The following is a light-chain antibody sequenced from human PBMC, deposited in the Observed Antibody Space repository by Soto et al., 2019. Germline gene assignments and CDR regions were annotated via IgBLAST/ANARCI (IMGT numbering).Light chain of an antibody. CDR2: DVS. CDR3: KQYTSHWT. Sequence: DIQMTQSPSSLSASVGDRVTITCRASQSTSSWLAWYQQKPGRAPKLLIYDVSILESGDPSRFSGSGSGTEFTLTISSLQPDDFATYYCKQYTSHWTFGQGTKVEIK. J-gene: IGKJ1*01. V-gene: IGKV1-5*01. CDR1: QSTSSW.